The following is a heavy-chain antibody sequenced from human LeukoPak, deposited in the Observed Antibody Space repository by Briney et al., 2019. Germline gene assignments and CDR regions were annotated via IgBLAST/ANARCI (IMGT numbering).Heavy chain of an antibody. CDR2: FDPEDGET. J-gene: IGHJ5*02. CDR1: GYTLTELS. Sequence: ASVKVSCKVSGYTLTELSMHWVRQAPGKGLEWMGGFDPEDGETIYAQKFQGRVTMTEDTSTDTAYMELSSLRSEDTAVYYCAPIFYYYDSSGYYTNWFDPWGQGTLVTVSS. V-gene: IGHV1-24*01. CDR3: APIFYYYDSSGYYTNWFDP. D-gene: IGHD3-22*01.